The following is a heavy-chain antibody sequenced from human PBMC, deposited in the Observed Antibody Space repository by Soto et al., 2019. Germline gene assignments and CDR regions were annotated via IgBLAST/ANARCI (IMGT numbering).Heavy chain of an antibody. CDR3: ARLGGLRFLQWYIDY. Sequence: SETLSLTCTVSGGSISSSSYYWGWIRQPPGKGLEWIGSIYYSGSTYYNPSLKSRVTISVDTSKNQFSLKLSSVTAADTAVYYCARLGGLRFLQWYIDYWGQGTLVTVS. J-gene: IGHJ4*02. CDR2: IYYSGST. V-gene: IGHV4-39*01. D-gene: IGHD3-3*01. CDR1: GGSISSSSYY.